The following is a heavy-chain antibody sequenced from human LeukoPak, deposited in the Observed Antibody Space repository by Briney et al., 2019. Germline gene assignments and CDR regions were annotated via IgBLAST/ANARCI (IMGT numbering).Heavy chain of an antibody. CDR1: GGSISSYY. D-gene: IGHD5-24*01. CDR2: IYYSGST. CDR3: ARAVGDGYNLKSGDFDY. V-gene: IGHV4-59*01. Sequence: SETLSLTCTVSGGSISSYYWSWIRQPPGKGLEWIGYIYYSGSTSYNPSLKSRVTISVDTSKNQFSLKLSSVTAADTAVYYCARAVGDGYNLKSGDFDYWGQGTLVTVSS. J-gene: IGHJ4*02.